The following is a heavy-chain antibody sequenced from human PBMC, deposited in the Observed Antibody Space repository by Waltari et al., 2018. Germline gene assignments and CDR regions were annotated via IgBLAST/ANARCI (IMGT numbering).Heavy chain of an antibody. V-gene: IGHV3-21*01. Sequence: EVQLVESGGGLVKPGGSLRLSCAASGFTCSSYSMNWVRQAPGKGLEWVSSISSSSSYIYYADSVKGRFTISRDNAKNSLYLQMNSLRAEDTAVYYCARVYYGGNRSFDYWGQGTLVTVSS. CDR2: ISSSSSYI. J-gene: IGHJ4*02. D-gene: IGHD4-17*01. CDR3: ARVYYGGNRSFDY. CDR1: GFTCSSYS.